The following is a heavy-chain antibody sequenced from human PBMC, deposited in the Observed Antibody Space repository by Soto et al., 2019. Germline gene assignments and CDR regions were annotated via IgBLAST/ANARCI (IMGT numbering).Heavy chain of an antibody. J-gene: IGHJ4*02. Sequence: QVQLVQSGAEVKKPGSSVKVSCKASGGIFSTYAISWLRQAPGQGLEWMGGIILLFGTPNYAQRFQGRVTITADESTITAYMELSRLRSEDTAVYYCARDRDDYGSGNYYNRIDFWGQGTLVTVSS. CDR1: GGIFSTYA. V-gene: IGHV1-69*01. CDR3: ARDRDDYGSGNYYNRIDF. D-gene: IGHD3-10*01. CDR2: IILLFGTP.